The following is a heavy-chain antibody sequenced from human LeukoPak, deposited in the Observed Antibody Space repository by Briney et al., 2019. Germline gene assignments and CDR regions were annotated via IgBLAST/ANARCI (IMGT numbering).Heavy chain of an antibody. Sequence: GGSLRLSCAASGFTFSSYAMHWVRQAPGKGLEWVAVISYDGSNKYYADSVKGRFTISRDNSKNTLYLQMNSLRAEDTAVYYCARDSSDYYGSGTRISYYYGIDVWGQGTTVTVSS. CDR2: ISYDGSNK. V-gene: IGHV3-30*04. CDR3: ARDSSDYYGSGTRISYYYGIDV. D-gene: IGHD3-10*01. J-gene: IGHJ6*02. CDR1: GFTFSSYA.